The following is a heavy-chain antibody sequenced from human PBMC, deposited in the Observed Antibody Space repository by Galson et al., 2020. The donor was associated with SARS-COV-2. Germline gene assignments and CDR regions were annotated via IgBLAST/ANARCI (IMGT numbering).Heavy chain of an antibody. D-gene: IGHD3-10*01. V-gene: IGHV3-33*01. J-gene: IGHJ4*02. CDR1: GFSFSTYG. CDR3: ARDVLLWLVN. CDR2: IWYEGSNK. Sequence: GGSLRLSCAASGFSFSTYGMHWVRQAPGKGLEWVAVIWYEGSNKYYADSVKGRFTISRDNAKKMLYLQMNSLRAEDTAVYFCARDVLLWLVNWGQGTLVTVSS.